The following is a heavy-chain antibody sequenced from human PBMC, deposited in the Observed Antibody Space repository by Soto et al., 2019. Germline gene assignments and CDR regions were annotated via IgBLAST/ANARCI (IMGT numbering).Heavy chain of an antibody. CDR2: IYYSGST. CDR1: GGSISSGGYY. V-gene: IGHV4-31*03. D-gene: IGHD2-2*01. J-gene: IGHJ4*02. CDR3: AREPYCSSTSCYVAYFDY. Sequence: PSETLSLTCTVSGGSISSGGYYWSWIRQHPGKGLEWIGYIYYSGSTYYNPSLKSRVTISVDTSKNQFSLKLSSVTAADTAVYYCAREPYCSSTSCYVAYFDYWGQGTLVTVSS.